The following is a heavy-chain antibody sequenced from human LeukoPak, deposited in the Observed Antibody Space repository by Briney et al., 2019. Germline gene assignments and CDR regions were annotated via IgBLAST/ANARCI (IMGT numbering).Heavy chain of an antibody. CDR2: IIPIFGTA. D-gene: IGHD2-21*02. CDR1: GCTFSSYA. J-gene: IGHJ5*02. Sequence: SVKVSFKASGCTFSSYAISWVRQAPEQGLEWMGGIIPIFGTANYTQKFQGRVTITADESTSTAYMELSSLRSEDTAVYYCARGGDGAWFDPWGQGTLVTVSS. CDR3: ARGGDGAWFDP. V-gene: IGHV1-69*01.